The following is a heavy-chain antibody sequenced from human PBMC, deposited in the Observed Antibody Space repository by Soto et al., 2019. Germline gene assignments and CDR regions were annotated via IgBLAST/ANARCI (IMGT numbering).Heavy chain of an antibody. CDR3: AGGITIRYFDC. CDR2: IIPIFGTA. V-gene: IGHV1-69*12. J-gene: IGHJ4*01. Sequence: QVQLVQSGAEVKKPGSSVKVSCKASGGNFSSYANSCVRQAPEQGLEWMGGIIPIFGTANYAQKFQGRVTMTADDATSTAYMERNSLRFEDTAVYYCAGGITIRYFDCWGQGTLVTVSS. D-gene: IGHD3-3*01. CDR1: GGNFSSYA.